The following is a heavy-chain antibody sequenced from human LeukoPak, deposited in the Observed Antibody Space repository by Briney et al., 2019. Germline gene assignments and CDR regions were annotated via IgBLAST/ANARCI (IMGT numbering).Heavy chain of an antibody. Sequence: KPSETLSLTCTVSGGSISSYYWSWIRQPPGEGLEWIGYIYYSGSTNYNPSLKSRVTISVDTSKNQFSLKLSSVTAADTAVYYCARVGIKTYYDFWSGYYTDNWFDPWGQGTLVTVSS. J-gene: IGHJ5*02. CDR1: GGSISSYY. CDR2: IYYSGST. V-gene: IGHV4-59*01. D-gene: IGHD3-3*01. CDR3: ARVGIKTYYDFWSGYYTDNWFDP.